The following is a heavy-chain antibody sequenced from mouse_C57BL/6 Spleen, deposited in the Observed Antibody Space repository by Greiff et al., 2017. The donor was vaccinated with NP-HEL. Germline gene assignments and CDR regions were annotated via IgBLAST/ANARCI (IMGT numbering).Heavy chain of an antibody. Sequence: QVQLQQSGAELVKPGASVKISCKASGYAFSSYWMNWVKQRPGKGLEWIGQIYPGDGDTNYNGKFKGKATLTADKSSSTAYMQLSSLTSEDSAVYFCARWDYDYDDYAMDYWGQGTSVTVSS. V-gene: IGHV1-80*01. J-gene: IGHJ4*01. CDR2: IYPGDGDT. D-gene: IGHD2-4*01. CDR3: ARWDYDYDDYAMDY. CDR1: GYAFSSYW.